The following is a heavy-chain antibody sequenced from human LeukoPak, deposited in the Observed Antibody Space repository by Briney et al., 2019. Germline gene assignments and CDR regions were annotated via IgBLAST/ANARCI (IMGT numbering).Heavy chain of an antibody. CDR3: ARSWTSPNWFDP. J-gene: IGHJ5*02. D-gene: IGHD2-2*01. V-gene: IGHV1-3*01. CDR2: INAGNGNT. CDR1: GYTFTSYA. Sequence: ASVKVSCKASGYTFTSYAMHWVRQAPGQRLEWMGWINAGNGNTKYSQKFQGRVTITRDTSASTACMELSSLRSEDTAVYYCARSWTSPNWFDPWGQGTLVTVSS.